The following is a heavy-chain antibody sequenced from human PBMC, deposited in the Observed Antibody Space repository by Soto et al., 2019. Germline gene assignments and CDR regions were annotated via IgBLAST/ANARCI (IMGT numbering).Heavy chain of an antibody. CDR3: ARESWGPRYYDCWSGYYGPNWFDP. J-gene: IGHJ5*02. V-gene: IGHV1-46*01. D-gene: IGHD3-3*01. Sequence: ASVKVSCKASGYTFTSYYMHWVRRAPGQGLEWMGIINPSGGSTSYAQKFQGRVTMTRDTSTSTVYMELSSLRSEDTAVYYCARESWGPRYYDCWSGYYGPNWFDPWGQGTLVTVSS. CDR2: INPSGGST. CDR1: GYTFTSYY.